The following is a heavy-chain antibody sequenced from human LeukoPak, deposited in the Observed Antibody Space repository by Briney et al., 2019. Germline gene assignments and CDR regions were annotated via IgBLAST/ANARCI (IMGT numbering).Heavy chain of an antibody. CDR2: IKQDGSEK. D-gene: IGHD5-18*01. V-gene: IGHV3-7*01. J-gene: IGHJ4*02. CDR1: GFTFSSYW. Sequence: GGSLRLSCAASGFTFSSYWMNWVRQAPGKGLEWVANIKQDGSEKYHVDSVKGRFTISRDNAKNSLYLQMNSLRAEDTAVYYCANQWIQLWSPFDYWGQGTLVTVSS. CDR3: ANQWIQLWSPFDY.